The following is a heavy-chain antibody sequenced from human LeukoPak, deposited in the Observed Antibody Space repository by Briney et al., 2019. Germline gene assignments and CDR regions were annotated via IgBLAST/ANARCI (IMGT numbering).Heavy chain of an antibody. CDR2: IYYSGST. V-gene: IGHV4-59*08. J-gene: IGHJ4*02. CDR3: ARRGGGRVGSGSYWYFDY. Sequence: PSETLSLTCTVSGGSISSYYWSWIRQPPGKGLEWIGYIYYSGSTNYNPSLKSRVTISVDTSKNQFSLKLSSVTAADTAVYYCARRGGGRVGSGSYWYFDYWGRGTLVTVSS. D-gene: IGHD3-10*01. CDR1: GGSISSYY.